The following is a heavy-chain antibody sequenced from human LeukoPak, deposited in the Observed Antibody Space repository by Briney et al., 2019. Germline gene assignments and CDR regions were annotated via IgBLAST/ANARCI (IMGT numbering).Heavy chain of an antibody. Sequence: PSETLSLTCAVYGGSFSGYYWSWIRQPPGKGLEWIGEINQSGSTNYNPSLKSRVTISVDTSKNQFSLKLSSVTAADTAVYYCARVRKYSGSYYYFDYWGQGTLVTVSS. CDR1: GGSFSGYY. CDR2: INQSGST. V-gene: IGHV4-34*01. D-gene: IGHD1-26*01. CDR3: ARVRKYSGSYYYFDY. J-gene: IGHJ4*02.